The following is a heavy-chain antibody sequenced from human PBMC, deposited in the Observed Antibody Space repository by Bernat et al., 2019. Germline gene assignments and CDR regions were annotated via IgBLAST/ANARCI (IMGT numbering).Heavy chain of an antibody. CDR1: GFTFSTYA. Sequence: EVQLLESGGGLVQPGGSLRLSCAASGFTFSTYAMTWVRQAPGKGLEWLSGVSNSGGRRYYEESVKGRFTISRDNFKNTLYLQMISLRAEDSAVYYCAKGLGGNGIFYYYMDVWGEGTTVTVSS. D-gene: IGHD3-16*01. J-gene: IGHJ6*03. CDR2: VSNSGGRR. CDR3: AKGLGGNGIFYYYMDV. V-gene: IGHV3-23*01.